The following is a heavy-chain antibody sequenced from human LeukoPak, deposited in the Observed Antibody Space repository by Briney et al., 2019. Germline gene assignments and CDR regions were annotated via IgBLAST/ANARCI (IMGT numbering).Heavy chain of an antibody. J-gene: IGHJ4*02. D-gene: IGHD5-12*01. CDR3: ARSRVATTTDY. CDR2: IYYSGST. Sequence: SETLSLTCTVSGGSISSSSYYWGWIRQPPGKGLEWIGSIYYSGSTYYNPSLKSRVTISVDTSKNQFSLKLSSVTAADTAVYYCARSRVATTTDYWGQGTLVTVSS. CDR1: GGSISSSSYY. V-gene: IGHV4-39*01.